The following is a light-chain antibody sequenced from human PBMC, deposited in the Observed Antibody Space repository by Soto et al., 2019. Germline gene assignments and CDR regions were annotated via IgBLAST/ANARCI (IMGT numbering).Light chain of an antibody. CDR1: QSVNSN. V-gene: IGKV3-15*01. CDR3: QQYNNWWT. Sequence: EIEMTQSPATLSVSPGERATLSCRASQSVNSNLAWYQQKPGQAPRLLISGASTRATGIPARFSGSGSETEFTLTISSLQSEDFAVYYCQQYNNWWTFGQGTKVEMK. CDR2: GAS. J-gene: IGKJ1*01.